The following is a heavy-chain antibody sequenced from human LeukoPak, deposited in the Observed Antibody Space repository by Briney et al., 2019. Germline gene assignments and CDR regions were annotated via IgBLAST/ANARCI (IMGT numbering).Heavy chain of an antibody. CDR2: ISSSSSYI. Sequence: PGGSLRLSCAASGFTFSSYSMNWVRLAPGKGLEWVSSISSSSSYIYYADSVKGRFTISRDNAKNSLYLQMNSLRAEDTAVYYCARAANRYCSGGSCYGYWGQGTLVTVSS. D-gene: IGHD2-15*01. V-gene: IGHV3-21*01. CDR3: ARAANRYCSGGSCYGY. CDR1: GFTFSSYS. J-gene: IGHJ4*02.